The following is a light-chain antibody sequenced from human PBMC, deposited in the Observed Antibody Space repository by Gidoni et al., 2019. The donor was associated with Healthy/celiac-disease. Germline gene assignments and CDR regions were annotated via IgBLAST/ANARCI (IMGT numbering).Light chain of an antibody. Sequence: AIQLTQSPSSLSASVGDRVTITCRASQGISSALAWYQQKPGKAPKLLIYDASSLESGVPSRFSGSGSGTDFTLTISSLQPEDFATYYCQQFNIPWTFGQGTKVEIK. CDR1: QGISSA. J-gene: IGKJ1*01. V-gene: IGKV1-13*02. CDR2: DAS. CDR3: QQFNIPWT.